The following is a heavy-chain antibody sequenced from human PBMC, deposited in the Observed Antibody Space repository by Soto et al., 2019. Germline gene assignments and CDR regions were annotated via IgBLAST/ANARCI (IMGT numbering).Heavy chain of an antibody. Sequence: QITLKESGPTLVKPTQTLTLTCTFSGFSLSTRGVGVGWIRQPPGKALEWLALIYWDDDKRYSPSLKSRLTITKDTSKNQVVLTMTDMDPVDTGTYYCAHTYSSGWAFEYWGQGTLVTVSS. CDR2: IYWDDDK. CDR3: AHTYSSGWAFEY. CDR1: GFSLSTRGVG. J-gene: IGHJ4*02. V-gene: IGHV2-5*02. D-gene: IGHD6-19*01.